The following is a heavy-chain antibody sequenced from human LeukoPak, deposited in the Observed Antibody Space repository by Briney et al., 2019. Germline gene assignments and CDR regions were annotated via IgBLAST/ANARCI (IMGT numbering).Heavy chain of an antibody. CDR3: ARAYCSSTSCYYYYYMDV. Sequence: ASVKASCKASGYTFTGYYMHWARQAPGQGLEWMGWINPNSGGTNYAQKFQGRVTMTRDTSISTAYMELSRLRSDDTAVYYCARAYCSSTSCYYYYYMDVWGKGTTVTVSS. J-gene: IGHJ6*03. V-gene: IGHV1-2*02. CDR1: GYTFTGYY. D-gene: IGHD2-2*01. CDR2: INPNSGGT.